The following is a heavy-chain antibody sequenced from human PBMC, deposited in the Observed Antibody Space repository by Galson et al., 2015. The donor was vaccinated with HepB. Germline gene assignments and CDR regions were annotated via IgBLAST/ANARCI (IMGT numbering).Heavy chain of an antibody. CDR2: INSKTDVGTK. CDR3: TTDRSGYCPNGVCYTGAAFAN. J-gene: IGHJ4*02. Sequence: SLRLSCAASGFTFSNDRMSWVRHTPGKGLVWVARINSKTDVGTKDYAAPVKGRFTISRDESKNTLYLQMNSLKTEDTAVYYCTTDRSGYCPNGVCYTGAAFANGCPGTLVTASS. D-gene: IGHD2-8*01. V-gene: IGHV3-15*05. CDR1: GFTFSNDR.